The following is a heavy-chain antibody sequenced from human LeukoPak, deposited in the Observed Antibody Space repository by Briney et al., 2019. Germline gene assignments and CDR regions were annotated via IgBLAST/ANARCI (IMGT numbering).Heavy chain of an antibody. D-gene: IGHD3-22*01. J-gene: IGHJ3*02. CDR3: ARDPLDYYDSSGYQPTGDAFDI. Sequence: GGSLRLSCAASGFTFSSYEMNCVRQAPGKGLEWVSYISSSGSTIYYADSVKGRFTISRDNAKNSLYLQMNSLRAEDTAVYYCARDPLDYYDSSGYQPTGDAFDIWGQGTMVTVSS. V-gene: IGHV3-48*03. CDR1: GFTFSSYE. CDR2: ISSSGSTI.